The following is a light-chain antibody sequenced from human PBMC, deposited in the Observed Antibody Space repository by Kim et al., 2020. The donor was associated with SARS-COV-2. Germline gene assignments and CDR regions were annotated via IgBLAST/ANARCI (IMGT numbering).Light chain of an antibody. CDR3: CSYAGNSLWV. CDR1: SDDVGSFNL. Sequence: QSALTQPASVSGSPGQSVTTSCTGTSDDVGSFNLVSWYQQYPGTAPRLIISEVYKRPSGVSDRFSGSKSGNTASLTISGLQAEDEAYYYCCSYAGNSLWVFGGGTKLTVL. J-gene: IGLJ3*02. V-gene: IGLV2-23*02. CDR2: EVY.